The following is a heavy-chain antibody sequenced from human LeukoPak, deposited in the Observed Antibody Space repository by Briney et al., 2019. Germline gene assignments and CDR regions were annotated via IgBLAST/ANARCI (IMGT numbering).Heavy chain of an antibody. V-gene: IGHV6-1*01. CDR2: TYYRSKWYN. CDR3: VGGPGSLLH. Sequence: SQTLSLTCAISGDSVSSNSGAWNWIRQSPSRGLEWLGRTYYRSKWYNGYAVSVKSRIIINPDTSKNQFTLHLNSVTPEDTAVYYCVGGPGSLLHWGQGILVTVSS. CDR1: GDSVSSNSGA. J-gene: IGHJ4*02.